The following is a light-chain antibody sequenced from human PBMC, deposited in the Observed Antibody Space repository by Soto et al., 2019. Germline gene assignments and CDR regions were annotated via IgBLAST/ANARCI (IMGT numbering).Light chain of an antibody. CDR3: QTWGTGTVV. CDR1: SGHSNYA. CDR2: LNSDGSH. Sequence: QSVLTQSPSASASLGASVKLNCTLSSGHSNYAIAWHQQQPEKGPRYLMKLNSDGSHNKGDGIPDRFSGSSSGAERYLIISSLQSEDEADYYCQTWGTGTVVFGGGTKLTVL. J-gene: IGLJ2*01. V-gene: IGLV4-69*01.